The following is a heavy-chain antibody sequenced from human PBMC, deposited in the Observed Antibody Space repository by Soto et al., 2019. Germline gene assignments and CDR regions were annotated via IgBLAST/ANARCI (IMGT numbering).Heavy chain of an antibody. D-gene: IGHD6-13*01. J-gene: IGHJ6*02. V-gene: IGHV3-15*07. CDR1: GFTFSNAW. Sequence: GGSLRLSCAASGFTFSNAWMNWVRQAPGKGLEWVGRIKSKTDGGTTDYAAPGKGRFTISRDDSKNTLYLQMNSLKTEDTAVYYCTTAPYSSSRAYYYYYGMDVWGQGTTVTVSS. CDR2: IKSKTDGGTT. CDR3: TTAPYSSSRAYYYYYGMDV.